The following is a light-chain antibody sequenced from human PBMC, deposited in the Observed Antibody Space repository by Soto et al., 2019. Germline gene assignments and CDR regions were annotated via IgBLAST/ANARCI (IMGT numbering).Light chain of an antibody. CDR1: SSNIGAPYD. V-gene: IGLV1-40*01. CDR2: DNS. Sequence: QSVLTQPPSVSGAPGQRVTISCTGSSSNIGAPYDVHWYQHLPGAAPKLLIFDNSRRPSGVPDRFSGSKSGNSASLAITGLQSEDEADYYCQSYDISLSIWVFGGGTQLTVL. CDR3: QSYDISLSIWV. J-gene: IGLJ3*02.